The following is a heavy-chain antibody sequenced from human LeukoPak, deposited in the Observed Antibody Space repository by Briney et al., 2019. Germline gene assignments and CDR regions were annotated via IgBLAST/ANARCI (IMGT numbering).Heavy chain of an antibody. CDR2: IHYSGSS. CDR3: ARGRGTAVVTDFDY. V-gene: IGHV4-59*01. D-gene: IGHD2-21*02. Sequence: SETLSLTCTVSGGSISSYYWTWIRQPPGKGLEWIGYIHYSGSSRSHPSLNSRVTMSVDTSKSQFSLKLTSVTAADTAVYYCARGRGTAVVTDFDYWGQGVLVTVSS. CDR1: GGSISSYY. J-gene: IGHJ4*02.